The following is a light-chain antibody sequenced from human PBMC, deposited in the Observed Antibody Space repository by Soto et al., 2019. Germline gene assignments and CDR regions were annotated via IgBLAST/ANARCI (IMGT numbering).Light chain of an antibody. CDR1: EIVSNN. Sequence: EIVLTQSPATLSVSQGERATLSCRASEIVSNNLAWYQQKPGQAPRLLIFGASARATGIPARFSGSGSGTVFPITSSRLQSEDFAVYYCQKYNKWPLTFGGGTKVEIK. V-gene: IGKV3-15*01. CDR3: QKYNKWPLT. CDR2: GAS. J-gene: IGKJ4*02.